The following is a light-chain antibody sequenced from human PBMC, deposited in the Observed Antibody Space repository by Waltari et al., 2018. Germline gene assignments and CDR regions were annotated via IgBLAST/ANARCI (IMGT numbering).Light chain of an antibody. V-gene: IGLV1-44*01. CDR2: SND. CDR3: AAWDDSLKTVI. Sequence: QSVLTQPPSASGTPGQRVTISCSGSSSNIGSNTVNWYQQLPGTAPKLLIYSNDQRPPGVPDRFSGSKSGTSASLAISGLQSEEEAGYYCAAWDDSLKTVIFGGGTKLTVL. CDR1: SSNIGSNT. J-gene: IGLJ2*01.